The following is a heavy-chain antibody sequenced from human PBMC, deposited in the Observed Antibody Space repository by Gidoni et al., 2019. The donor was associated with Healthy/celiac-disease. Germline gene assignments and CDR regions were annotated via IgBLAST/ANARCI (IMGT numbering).Heavy chain of an antibody. CDR3: ARRRYDFWSGYTSRFQNWFDP. CDR2: IYYSGST. V-gene: IGHV4-39*01. Sequence: QLQLPESGPGLVKPSEPLSLTCTVPRGSLNSSSYYCGWIRQPPGKGLEWIGSIYYSGSTYYNPSLKSRVTISVDTSKNQFSLKLSSVTAADTAVYYCARRRYDFWSGYTSRFQNWFDPWGQGTLVTVSS. D-gene: IGHD3-3*01. CDR1: RGSLNSSSYY. J-gene: IGHJ5*02.